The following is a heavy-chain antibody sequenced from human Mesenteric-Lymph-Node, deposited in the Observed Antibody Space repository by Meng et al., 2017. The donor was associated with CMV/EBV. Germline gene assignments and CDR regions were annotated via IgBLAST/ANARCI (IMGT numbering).Heavy chain of an antibody. CDR1: EFTFSNYR. CDR3: ARDIRGSDYYGMDV. D-gene: IGHD3-10*01. Sequence: GESLKISCAAFEFTFSNYRMNWVRQAPGKGLEWISYISSTSSYIDYADSVEGRFTISRDNARNSLFLQMNSLRAEDTAVYYCARDIRGSDYYGMDVWGQGTTVTVSS. V-gene: IGHV3-21*01. J-gene: IGHJ6*02. CDR2: ISSTSSYI.